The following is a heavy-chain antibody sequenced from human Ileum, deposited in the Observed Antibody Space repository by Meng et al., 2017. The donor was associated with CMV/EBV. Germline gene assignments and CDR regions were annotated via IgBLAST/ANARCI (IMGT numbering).Heavy chain of an antibody. Sequence: QGHLLQSGAEVKKSXXSVKISCKTSGYTFTDHKIGWVRQAPGQGIEWVGWISLGNGQTVYGHKLQGRVTVTTETSTNTAYMELRNLRSDDTAMYYCARDVWGFDDWGQGTLVTVSS. CDR1: GYTFTDHK. CDR2: ISLGNGQT. J-gene: IGHJ4*02. D-gene: IGHD7-27*01. CDR3: ARDVWGFDD. V-gene: IGHV1-18*04.